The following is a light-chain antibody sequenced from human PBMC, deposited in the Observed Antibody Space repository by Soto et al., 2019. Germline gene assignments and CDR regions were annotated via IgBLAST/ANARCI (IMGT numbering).Light chain of an antibody. CDR2: DTS. CDR3: QQYGSSLRT. Sequence: EIVLTQSPGTLSLSPGERATLSCRASQSVNSGYLAWYQHTPGQAPRLLIYDTSTRATGIPDRFSGSGSGTDFTLTISRLEPEDFAVFYCQQYGSSLRTFGEGTKLDIK. V-gene: IGKV3-20*01. J-gene: IGKJ1*01. CDR1: QSVNSGY.